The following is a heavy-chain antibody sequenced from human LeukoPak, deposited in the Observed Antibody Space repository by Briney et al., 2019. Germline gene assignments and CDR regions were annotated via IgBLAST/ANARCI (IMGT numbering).Heavy chain of an antibody. V-gene: IGHV3-23*01. CDR2: ISNSGGTT. J-gene: IGHJ4*02. Sequence: GGSLRLSCAASGFTFSNYGMSWVRQAPGKGLEWVSAISNSGGTTYFADSVKGRFTISRDNSKNTLYLQMNSLRAEDTAVYYCAKDRVGATLYFDFWGQGTLLTVSS. D-gene: IGHD1-26*01. CDR1: GFTFSNYG. CDR3: AKDRVGATLYFDF.